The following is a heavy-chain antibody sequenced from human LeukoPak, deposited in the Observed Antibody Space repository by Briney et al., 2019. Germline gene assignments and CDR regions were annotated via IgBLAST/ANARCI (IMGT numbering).Heavy chain of an antibody. Sequence: GGSLRLSCAASGFTFSSYVMSWVRQAPGKGLEWVSGISSSGASTFYADSVKGRFTISRDNSKTTLYLHMDSLRVEDTAVYYCAKDQTVAVAGPFDNWGQGTLVTVSS. CDR1: GFTFSSYV. V-gene: IGHV3-23*01. CDR2: ISSSGAST. J-gene: IGHJ4*02. D-gene: IGHD6-19*01. CDR3: AKDQTVAVAGPFDN.